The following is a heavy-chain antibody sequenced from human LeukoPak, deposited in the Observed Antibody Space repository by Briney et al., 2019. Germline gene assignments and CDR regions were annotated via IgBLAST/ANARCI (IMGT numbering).Heavy chain of an antibody. Sequence: SQTLSLTCAISGDSVSSNSAAWNWIRQSPSRGLEWLGRTYYRSKWYNDYAVSVKSRITITPDISKNLFSLQLNSVTPEDTAVYYCAREDGYSSGPPRYWGQGTLVTVSS. J-gene: IGHJ4*02. V-gene: IGHV6-1*01. CDR2: TYYRSKWYN. D-gene: IGHD6-19*01. CDR3: AREDGYSSGPPRY. CDR1: GDSVSSNSAA.